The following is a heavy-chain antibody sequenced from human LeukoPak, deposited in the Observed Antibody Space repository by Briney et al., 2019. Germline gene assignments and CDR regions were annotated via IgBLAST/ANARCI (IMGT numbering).Heavy chain of an antibody. Sequence: GGSLRLSCAASGFTFSSYGMHWVRQAPGKGLEWVAVISYDGRNKYYAASVKGRFTISRDNSENTLYLQMNSLRGEDTAVYYCAKDSSGYYDSSGYYYFDYWGQGTLVTVSS. CDR1: GFTFSSYG. CDR2: ISYDGRNK. V-gene: IGHV3-30*18. J-gene: IGHJ4*02. D-gene: IGHD3-22*01. CDR3: AKDSSGYYDSSGYYYFDY.